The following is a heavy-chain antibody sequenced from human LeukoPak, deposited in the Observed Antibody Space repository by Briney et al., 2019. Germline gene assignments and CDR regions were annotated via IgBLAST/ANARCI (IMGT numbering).Heavy chain of an antibody. D-gene: IGHD5-24*01. J-gene: IGHJ4*02. CDR3: AIWDGYMDGPSDY. CDR2: IYYSEST. CDR1: GGSISSSSYY. Sequence: SETLSLTCTGSGGSISSSSYYWGWIRQPPGKGLEWIGSIYYSESTYYNPALKTRVTISVDTSKYQCSLKLSYVTAADTAVYYCAIWDGYMDGPSDYWGQGTLVTVSS. V-gene: IGHV4-39*07.